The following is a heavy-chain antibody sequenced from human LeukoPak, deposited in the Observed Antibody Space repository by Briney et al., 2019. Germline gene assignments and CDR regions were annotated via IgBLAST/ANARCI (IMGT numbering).Heavy chain of an antibody. V-gene: IGHV1-2*02. J-gene: IGHJ4*02. CDR3: ARDGDYYDSSGYLNY. CDR1: GYTFTGYC. CDR2: INPNSGGT. Sequence: ASVKVSCKASGYTFTGYCMHWVRQAPGQGLEWMGWINPNSGGTNYAQKFQGRVTMTRDTSISTAYMELSRLRSDDTAVYYCARDGDYYDSSGYLNYWGQGTLVTVSS. D-gene: IGHD3-22*01.